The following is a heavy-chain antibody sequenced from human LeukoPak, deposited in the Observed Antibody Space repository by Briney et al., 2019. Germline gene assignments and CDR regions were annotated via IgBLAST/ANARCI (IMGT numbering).Heavy chain of an antibody. CDR2: IGASGT. D-gene: IGHD1-26*01. CDR3: AKDHGSGSQIG. CDR1: GFTVSTNC. Sequence: PGGSLRLSCAASGFTVSTNCMTWVRQAPGKGLEWVSGIGASGTYYADSVKGRFTISRDNSKNTLYLQMNSLRAEDTAVYYCAKDHGSGSQIGWGQGTLVTVSS. V-gene: IGHV3-53*01. J-gene: IGHJ4*02.